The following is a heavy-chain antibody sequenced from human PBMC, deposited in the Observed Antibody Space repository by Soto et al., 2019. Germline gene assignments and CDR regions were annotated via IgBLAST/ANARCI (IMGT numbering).Heavy chain of an antibody. CDR1: GGSISSYY. CDR2: IYYSGST. D-gene: IGHD3-16*02. Sequence: SETLSLTCTVSGGSISSYYWSWIRQPPGKGLEWIGYIYYSGSTNYNPSLKSRVTISVDTSKNQFSLKLCSVTAADTAVYYCARLYGLDAFDIWGQGTMVTVSS. V-gene: IGHV4-59*08. J-gene: IGHJ3*02. CDR3: ARLYGLDAFDI.